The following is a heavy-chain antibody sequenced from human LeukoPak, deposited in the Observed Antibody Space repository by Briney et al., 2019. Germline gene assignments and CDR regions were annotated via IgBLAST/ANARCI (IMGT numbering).Heavy chain of an antibody. V-gene: IGHV4-34*01. Sequence: SETLSLTCAVYGGSFSGYYWSWIRQPPGKGLEWIGEINHSGSTNYNPSLKSRVTISVDTSKHHFSLKLSSVTAADTAVYYCARAPSTYYDFWSGLRYFDYWGQGTLVTVSS. J-gene: IGHJ4*02. CDR2: INHSGST. CDR1: GGSFSGYY. CDR3: ARAPSTYYDFWSGLRYFDY. D-gene: IGHD3-3*01.